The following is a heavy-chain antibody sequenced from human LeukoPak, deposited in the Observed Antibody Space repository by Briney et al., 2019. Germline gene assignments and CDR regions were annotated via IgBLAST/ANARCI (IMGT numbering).Heavy chain of an antibody. J-gene: IGHJ4*02. CDR2: ISSSSSYI. V-gene: IGHV3-21*01. D-gene: IGHD6-19*01. CDR1: GFTFSSYS. Sequence: PGGSLRLSCAASGFTFSSYSMNWVRQAPGKGLEWVLSISSSSSYIYYADSVKGRFTISRDNAKNSLYLQMNSLRAEDTAVYYCARGLAVAGAIIDYWGQGTLVTVSS. CDR3: ARGLAVAGAIIDY.